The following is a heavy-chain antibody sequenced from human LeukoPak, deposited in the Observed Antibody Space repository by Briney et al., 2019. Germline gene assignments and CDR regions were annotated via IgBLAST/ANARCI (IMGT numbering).Heavy chain of an antibody. J-gene: IGHJ4*02. CDR2: ISYDGSNK. CDR3: AKGGPALAARHLYYFDY. CDR1: GFTFSSYG. V-gene: IGHV3-30*18. D-gene: IGHD6-6*01. Sequence: GGSLRLSCAASGFTFSSYGLRWVRQAPGKGLEWVAVISYDGSNKYYADSVKGRFTISRDNSKNTLYLQMNSLRAEDTAVYYCAKGGPALAARHLYYFDYWGQGTLVTVSS.